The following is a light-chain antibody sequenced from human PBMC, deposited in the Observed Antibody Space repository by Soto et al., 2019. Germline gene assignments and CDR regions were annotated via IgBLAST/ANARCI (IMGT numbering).Light chain of an antibody. V-gene: IGKV1-9*01. J-gene: IGKJ5*01. Sequence: DIQLTQSPSFLSPSIVESVTITCRASQVISTSLAWYQVKPGKAPKLLIYAASTLESGVPSRFSATVSGTEFSLTITSLQPEDFATYYCQQSYNSPPITFGQGTRLEIK. CDR2: AAS. CDR1: QVISTS. CDR3: QQSYNSPPIT.